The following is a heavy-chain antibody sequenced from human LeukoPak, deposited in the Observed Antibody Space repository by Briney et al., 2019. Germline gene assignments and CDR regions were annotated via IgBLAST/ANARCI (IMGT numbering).Heavy chain of an antibody. V-gene: IGHV3-53*01. D-gene: IGHD2-2*01. CDR1: GFTVSTYS. CDR2: IYSGGST. CDR3: ARGLGYCTSTTCLLPFDY. Sequence: PGGSLRLSCAASGFTVSTYSMTWVRQAPGKGLECVSVIYSGGSTYYADSVKGRFTVSRDNSKNTLYLQMNSLRAEDTAMYYCARGLGYCTSTTCLLPFDYWGQGTLVTVSS. J-gene: IGHJ4*02.